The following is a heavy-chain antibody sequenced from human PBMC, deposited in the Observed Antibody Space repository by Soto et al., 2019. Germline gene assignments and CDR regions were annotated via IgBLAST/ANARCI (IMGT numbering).Heavy chain of an antibody. CDR1: GYTFTSYA. Sequence: ASVKVSCKASGYTFTSYAMYWVRQAPGQRLEWMGWINAGNGNTKYSQKFQGRVTISRDDSKNTLYLQMNSLRAEDTALYYCAKDLGSEWFHYNWFDPWGQGTLVTVSS. V-gene: IGHV1-3*01. CDR3: AKDLGSEWFHYNWFDP. D-gene: IGHD2-8*01. CDR2: INAGNGNT. J-gene: IGHJ5*02.